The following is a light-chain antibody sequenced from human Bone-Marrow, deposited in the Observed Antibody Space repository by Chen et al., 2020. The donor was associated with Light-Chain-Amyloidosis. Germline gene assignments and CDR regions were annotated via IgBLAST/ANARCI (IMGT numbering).Light chain of an antibody. CDR3: QVWDRSSDSPV. V-gene: IGLV3-21*02. J-gene: IGLJ3*02. CDR2: DDS. CDR1: NVGSTS. Sequence: SYVLTQPSSVSVAPGQTATIACGGNNVGSTSVHWYQQTPGQAPLLVVYDDSDRPSGIPERLSGSNSGNTATLTISRVEAGDEEDYYCQVWDRSSDSPVFGGGTKLTVL.